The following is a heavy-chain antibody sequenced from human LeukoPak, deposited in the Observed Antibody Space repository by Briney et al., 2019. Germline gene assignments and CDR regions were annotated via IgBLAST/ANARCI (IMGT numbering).Heavy chain of an antibody. V-gene: IGHV3-21*01. CDR1: GFTFSSYS. J-gene: IGHJ5*02. D-gene: IGHD4-11*01. CDR3: ARDQFTGGELSTRVKSFDP. CDR2: ISSSSSYI. Sequence: PGGSLRLSCAASGFTFSSYSMNWVRQAPGKGLEWVSSISSSSSYIYYADSVKGRFTISRDNAKNSLYLQTNSLRAEDTAVYYCARDQFTGGELSTRVKSFDPWGQGTLVTVSS.